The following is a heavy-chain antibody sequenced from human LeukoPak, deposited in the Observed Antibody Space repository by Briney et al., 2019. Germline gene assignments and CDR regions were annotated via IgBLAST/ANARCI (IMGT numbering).Heavy chain of an antibody. J-gene: IGHJ4*02. D-gene: IGHD2-2*01. Sequence: GASVKVSCKASGYTFTGYYMHWVRQAPGQGLEWMGWINPNSGGTNYAQKFQGRVTMTRDTSISTAYMELSRLRSDDTAVCYCARDPGGSSTSCHDYWGQGTLVTVSS. CDR2: INPNSGGT. CDR3: ARDPGGSSTSCHDY. CDR1: GYTFTGYY. V-gene: IGHV1-2*02.